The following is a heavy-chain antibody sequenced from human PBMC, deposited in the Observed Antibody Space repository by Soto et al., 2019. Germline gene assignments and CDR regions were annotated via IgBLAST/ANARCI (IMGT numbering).Heavy chain of an antibody. V-gene: IGHV3-11*05. CDR2: ISSSSSYT. J-gene: IGHJ4*02. Sequence: GGSLRLSCAASGFTFSDYYMSWIRQAPGKGLEWVSYISSSSSYTNYADSVKGRFTISRDNAKNSLYLQMNSLRAEDTAVYYCARVYAAVDYFDYWGQGTLVTVSS. CDR1: GFTFSDYY. CDR3: ARVYAAVDYFDY. D-gene: IGHD2-8*01.